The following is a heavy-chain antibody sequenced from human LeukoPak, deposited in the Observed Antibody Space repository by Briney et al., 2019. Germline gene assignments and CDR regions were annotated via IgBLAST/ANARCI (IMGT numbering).Heavy chain of an antibody. V-gene: IGHV3-30-3*01. CDR2: ISYDGSNK. CDR3: ARDRYDFWSGSYYFDY. D-gene: IGHD3-3*01. J-gene: IGHJ4*02. CDR1: GFTFSGYA. Sequence: GGSLRFSGAASGFTFSGYAMHWVRKAPGKGLRWVAVISYDGSNKYYADSVKGRFTISRDNSKNTLYLQMNSLRAEDTAVYYCARDRYDFWSGSYYFDYWGQGTLVTVSS.